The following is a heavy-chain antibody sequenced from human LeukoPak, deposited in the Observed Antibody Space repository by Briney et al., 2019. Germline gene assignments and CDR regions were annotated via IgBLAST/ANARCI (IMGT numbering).Heavy chain of an antibody. J-gene: IGHJ4*02. V-gene: IGHV4-39*01. CDR2: IYYSGST. D-gene: IGHD1-26*01. Sequence: SETLSLTCTVSGGSISSSSYYWGWIRQPPGKGLEWIGSIYYSGSTYYNPSLKSRATISVDTSKNQFSLKLSSVTAADTAVYYCARHLGSGSYSHYFDYWGQGTLVTVSS. CDR3: ARHLGSGSYSHYFDY. CDR1: GGSISSSSYY.